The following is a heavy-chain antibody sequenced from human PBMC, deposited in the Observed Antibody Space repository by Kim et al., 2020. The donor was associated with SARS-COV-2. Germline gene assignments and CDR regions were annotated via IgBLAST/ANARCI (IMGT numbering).Heavy chain of an antibody. D-gene: IGHD3-10*01. CDR1: GFTFSSYG. CDR3: AKDGGRGFGELWYPDY. J-gene: IGHJ4*02. Sequence: GGSLRLSCAASGFTFSSYGMHWVRQAPGKGLEWVAVIWYDGSNKYYADSVKGRFTISRDNSKNTLYLQMNSLRAEDTAVYYCAKDGGRGFGELWYPDYWGQGTLVTVSS. CDR2: IWYDGSNK. V-gene: IGHV3-33*06.